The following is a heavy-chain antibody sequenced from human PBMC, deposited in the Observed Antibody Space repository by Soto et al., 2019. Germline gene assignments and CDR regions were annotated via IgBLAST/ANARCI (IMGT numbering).Heavy chain of an antibody. V-gene: IGHV1-18*01. CDR2: VSAYNGNT. J-gene: IGHJ4*02. CDR3: SRGVSSWQPHEDY. D-gene: IGHD6-13*01. Sequence: QVQLGQSGAEVKKPGASMKVSCKASGFTFTSYGISWVRQAPGQGLEWMGWVSAYNGNTHYAQKLQGRVTMTTDTSTTTAFMELRSLRSDDTAVYYCSRGVSSWQPHEDYWGQGTLVTVSS. CDR1: GFTFTSYG.